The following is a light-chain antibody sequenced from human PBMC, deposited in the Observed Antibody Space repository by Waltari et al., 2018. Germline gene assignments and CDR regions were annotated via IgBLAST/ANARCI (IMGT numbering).Light chain of an antibody. V-gene: IGKV4-1*01. CDR2: GAS. CDR1: QSFLYSPNNKHF. J-gene: IGKJ2*01. Sequence: DIVMTQSPDSLAVSLGERATINCKSSQSFLYSPNNKHFLVWYQQKPGQPPKLLIYGASTRESGVPGRFSGSGSGTDFTLTISSLQAEDVAVYYCQQYYSTPYAFGQGTKLEIK. CDR3: QQYYSTPYA.